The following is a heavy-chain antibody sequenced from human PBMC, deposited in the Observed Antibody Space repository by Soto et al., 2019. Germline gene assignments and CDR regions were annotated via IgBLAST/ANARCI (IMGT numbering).Heavy chain of an antibody. CDR1: GFIFSDYA. V-gene: IGHV3-30*18. J-gene: IGHJ4*02. D-gene: IGHD6-19*01. Sequence: VQLVESGGGVVQPGRSLRLSCAASGFIFSDYAMHWVRQAPGKGLEWVAVCSDDGSNTHYADSVKGRFTVPRDSSTNTVSLEMSSLSAEETAVYYCAKGGRQWLVTSDFNYWGQGALVTVSS. CDR2: CSDDGSNT. CDR3: AKGGRQWLVTSDFNY.